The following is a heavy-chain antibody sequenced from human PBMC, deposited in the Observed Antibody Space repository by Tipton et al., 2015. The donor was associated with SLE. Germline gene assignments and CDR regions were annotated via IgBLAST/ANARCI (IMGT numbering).Heavy chain of an antibody. J-gene: IGHJ6*02. Sequence: TLSLTCTVSGGSISNYYWRWIRQPPGKGLEWIGSVYDSGTTYYNPSLKSRVIMSVDTSKTQFSLKLSSLTAADTAVYYCARVVAVGATHYYDVDVWGQGTTVPFSS. CDR1: GGSISNYY. V-gene: IGHV4-39*07. CDR2: VYDSGTT. D-gene: IGHD2-15*01. CDR3: ARVVAVGATHYYDVDV.